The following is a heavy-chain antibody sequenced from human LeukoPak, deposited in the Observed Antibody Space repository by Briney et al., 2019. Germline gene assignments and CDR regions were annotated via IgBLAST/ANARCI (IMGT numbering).Heavy chain of an antibody. J-gene: IGHJ4*02. CDR1: GGTFSIYA. D-gene: IGHD3-3*01. CDR3: ARAGTPVLEWLTH. V-gene: IGHV1-69*04. CDR2: IIPILGIA. Sequence: EASVTVSYKASGGTFSIYAISWVRQAPGQGLEWMGRIIPILGIANYAQKFQGRVTITADKSTSTAYMELSSLRSEDTAVYYCARAGTPVLEWLTHWGQGTLVTVSS.